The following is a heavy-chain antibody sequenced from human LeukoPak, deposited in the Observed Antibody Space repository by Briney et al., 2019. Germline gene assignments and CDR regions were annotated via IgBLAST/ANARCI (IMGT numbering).Heavy chain of an antibody. CDR1: GYTFTSYD. D-gene: IGHD5-18*01. J-gene: IGHJ5*02. CDR3: ARGLQVGIRTTFDP. Sequence: GASVKVSCKASGYTFTSYDINWVRQATGQGLEWMGWMNPNSGNRGYAQKFQGGVTITRNTTLSTAYTELSSLRSEDTAVYYCARGLQVGIRTTFDPWGQGTLVTVSS. V-gene: IGHV1-8*03. CDR2: MNPNSGNR.